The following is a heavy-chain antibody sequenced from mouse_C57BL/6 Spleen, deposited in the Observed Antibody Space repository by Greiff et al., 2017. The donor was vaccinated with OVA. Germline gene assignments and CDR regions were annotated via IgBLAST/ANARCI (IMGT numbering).Heavy chain of an antibody. J-gene: IGHJ1*03. CDR2: ISYSGST. Sequence: EVKLMESGPGMVKPSQSLSLTCTVTGYSITSGYDWHWIRHFPGNKLEWMGYISYSGSTNYNPSLKSRISITHDTSKNHFFLKLNSVTTEDTATYYCARDRDYYGSSPYWYFDVWGTGTTVTVSS. CDR1: GYSITSGYD. V-gene: IGHV3-1*01. CDR3: ARDRDYYGSSPYWYFDV. D-gene: IGHD1-1*01.